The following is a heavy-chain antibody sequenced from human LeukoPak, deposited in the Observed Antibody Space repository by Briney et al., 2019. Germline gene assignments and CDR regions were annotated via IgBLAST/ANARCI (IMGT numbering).Heavy chain of an antibody. J-gene: IGHJ4*02. D-gene: IGHD2-21*02. V-gene: IGHV4-34*01. CDR2: INHSGST. CDR1: GGSFSGYY. Sequence: SETLSLTCAVYGGSFSGYYWSWIRQPPGEGLEWIGEINHSGSTNYNPSLKSRVTISVDTSKNQFSLKLSSVTAADTAVYYCARTVVVTAPEFDYWGQGTLVTVSS. CDR3: ARTVVVTAPEFDY.